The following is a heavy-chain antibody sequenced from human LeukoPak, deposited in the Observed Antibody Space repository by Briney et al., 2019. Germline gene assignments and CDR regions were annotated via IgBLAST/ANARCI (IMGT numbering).Heavy chain of an antibody. CDR2: INTNTGNP. J-gene: IGHJ4*02. D-gene: IGHD3-22*01. CDR1: GYTFTSYA. V-gene: IGHV7-4-1*02. CDR3: ARDLTRLYDSSGYFILFL. Sequence: GASVKVSCKASGYTFTSYAMNWVRQAPGQGLEWMGWINTNTGNPTYAQGFTGRFVFSLDTSVSTAYLQISSLKAEDTAVYYCARDLTRLYDSSGYFILFLWGQGTLVTVSS.